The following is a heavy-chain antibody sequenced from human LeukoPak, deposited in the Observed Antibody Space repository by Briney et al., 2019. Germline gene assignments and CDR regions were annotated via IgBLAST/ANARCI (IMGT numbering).Heavy chain of an antibody. D-gene: IGHD5-24*01. CDR2: IKQGGSEK. CDR1: GFIFTDYW. J-gene: IGHJ4*02. CDR3: AREEIGGSYFAY. V-gene: IGHV3-7*01. Sequence: PGGSLRLSCAASGFIFTDYWMTWVRQAPGKGLEWVANIKQGGSEKFYVDSVKGRFTISRDNAKNSLYLQMNSLRAEDTAMYYCAREEIGGSYFAYWGQGTLATVSS.